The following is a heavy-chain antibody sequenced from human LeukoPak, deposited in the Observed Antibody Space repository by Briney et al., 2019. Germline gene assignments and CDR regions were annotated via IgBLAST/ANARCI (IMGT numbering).Heavy chain of an antibody. V-gene: IGHV3-7*03. J-gene: IGHJ6*02. D-gene: IGHD3-9*01. Sequence: PGGSLRLSCAASGFIFTNYFMSWVRQAPGKGLEWVASIKHDGSEKYYVDSVRGRFTISRDNTMNSLYLQMSSLRAEDTAVYYCANIWTGLYYYYYGMDVWGQGTTVTVSS. CDR3: ANIWTGLYYYYYGMDV. CDR1: GFIFTNYF. CDR2: IKHDGSEK.